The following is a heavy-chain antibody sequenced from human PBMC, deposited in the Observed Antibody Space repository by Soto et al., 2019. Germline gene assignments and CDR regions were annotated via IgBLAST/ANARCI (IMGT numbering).Heavy chain of an antibody. Sequence: GGSLRLSCAASSFTFSNAWMNWVRQAPGKGLEWVGRIKSKTDGGTTDYAAPVKGRFTISRDDSKNTLYLQMNSLKTEDTAVYYCTTDGDTIFGVAPFGFDPWGQGTLVTVSS. CDR1: SFTFSNAW. D-gene: IGHD3-3*01. CDR2: IKSKTDGGTT. J-gene: IGHJ5*02. CDR3: TTDGDTIFGVAPFGFDP. V-gene: IGHV3-15*07.